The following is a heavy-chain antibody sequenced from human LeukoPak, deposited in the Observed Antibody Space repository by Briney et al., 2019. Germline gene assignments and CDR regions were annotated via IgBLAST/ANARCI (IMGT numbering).Heavy chain of an antibody. V-gene: IGHV3-7*01. Sequence: GGSLRLSCAASGFTFSNYWMSWVRQAPGKGLEWVANIKQDGSEKYYVDSVKGRFTVSRDNAKNSLYLQMNSLRAEDTAVYYCATGGGSGRYGFPFDCWGQGTLVTVSS. D-gene: IGHD6-19*01. CDR2: IKQDGSEK. CDR3: ATGGGSGRYGFPFDC. CDR1: GFTFSNYW. J-gene: IGHJ4*02.